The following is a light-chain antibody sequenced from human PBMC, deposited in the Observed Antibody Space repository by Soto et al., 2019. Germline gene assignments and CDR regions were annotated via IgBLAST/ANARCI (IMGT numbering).Light chain of an antibody. J-gene: IGKJ4*01. Sequence: DDQVTLYPSTLSASVGDRVSITCLSSQSISSWLAWYQQKPGKAPKLLIYDASSLGSGVPSRFSGSGSGTDFTLTISSLEPEDFAVYYCQQRSDWPLTVGGGTKVDIK. V-gene: IGKV1-5*01. CDR3: QQRSDWPLT. CDR2: DAS. CDR1: QSISSW.